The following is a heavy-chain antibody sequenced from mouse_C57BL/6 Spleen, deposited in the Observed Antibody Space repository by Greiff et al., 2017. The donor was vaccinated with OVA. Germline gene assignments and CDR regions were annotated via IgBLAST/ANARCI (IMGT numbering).Heavy chain of an antibody. CDR3: ARDWITTVVRYYAMDY. V-gene: IGHV1-82*01. CDR1: GYAFSSSW. D-gene: IGHD1-1*01. Sequence: VNLVESGPELVKPGASVKISCKASGYAFSSSWMNWVKQRPGKGLEWIGRIYPGDGDTNYNGKFKGKATLTADKSSSTAYMQLSSLTSEDSAVYFCARDWITTVVRYYAMDYWGQGTSVTVSS. CDR2: IYPGDGDT. J-gene: IGHJ4*01.